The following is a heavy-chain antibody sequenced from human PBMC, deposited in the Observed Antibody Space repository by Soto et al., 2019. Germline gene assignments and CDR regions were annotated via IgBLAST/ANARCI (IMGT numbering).Heavy chain of an antibody. CDR1: GYTLTELS. Sequence: ASVKVSCKVSGYTLTELSMHWVRQAPGKGLEWMGGFDPEDGETIYAQKFQGRVTMTEDTSTDTAYMEMSSLRSEDTAVYYCATVTRYCSSTSCHPVLDYYYYMDVWGKGTTVTVSS. V-gene: IGHV1-24*01. CDR2: FDPEDGET. CDR3: ATVTRYCSSTSCHPVLDYYYYMDV. D-gene: IGHD2-2*01. J-gene: IGHJ6*03.